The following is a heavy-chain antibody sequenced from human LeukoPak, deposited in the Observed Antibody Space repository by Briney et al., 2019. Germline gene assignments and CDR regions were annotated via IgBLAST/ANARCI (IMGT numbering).Heavy chain of an antibody. V-gene: IGHV3-30*04. CDR1: GFTFSSYA. J-gene: IGHJ4*02. CDR3: ASDMVRGVITFNFDY. D-gene: IGHD3-10*01. Sequence: GGSLRLSCAASGFTFSSYAMHWVRQAPGKGLEWVAVISYDGSNKYYADSVKGRFTISRDNSKNTLYLQMNSLRAEDTAVYYCASDMVRGVITFNFDYWGQGTLVTASS. CDR2: ISYDGSNK.